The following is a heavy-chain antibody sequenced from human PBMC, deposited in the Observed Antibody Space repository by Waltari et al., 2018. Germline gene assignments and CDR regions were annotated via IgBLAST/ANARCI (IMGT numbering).Heavy chain of an antibody. CDR3: ARTSRAIDYYFDY. D-gene: IGHD3-10*01. CDR2: IYYSGNT. J-gene: IGHJ4*01. Sequence: QVQLPESGPGLVKPSETLSLTCTVPDGSPPCHYWSWIRQPPGKGLEWIGYIYYSGNTNYNPSLKSRVTISVDTSKTQFSLKLNSVTAADTALYYCARTSRAIDYYFDYWGQGTLVTVSS. V-gene: IGHV4-59*11. CDR1: DGSPPCHY.